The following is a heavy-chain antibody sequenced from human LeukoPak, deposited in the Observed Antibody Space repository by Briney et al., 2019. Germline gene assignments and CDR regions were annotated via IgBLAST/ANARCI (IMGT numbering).Heavy chain of an antibody. J-gene: IGHJ4*02. V-gene: IGHV4-39*01. CDR3: ARLGYDSSGYYTPYYFVY. CDR2: IYYSGST. D-gene: IGHD3-22*01. CDR1: GGSISSSSYY. Sequence: PSETLSLTCTVSGGSISSSSYYWGWIRQPPGKGLEWIGSIYYSGSTYYNPSLKSRVTISVDTSKNQFSLKLSSVTAADTAVYYCARLGYDSSGYYTPYYFVYWGQGTLVTVSS.